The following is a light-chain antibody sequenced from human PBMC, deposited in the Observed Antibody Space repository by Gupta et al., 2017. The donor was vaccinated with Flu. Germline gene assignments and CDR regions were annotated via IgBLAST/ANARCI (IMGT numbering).Light chain of an antibody. CDR2: GAS. CDR1: QSVSSSY. CDR3: QQYGSSPKLT. V-gene: IGKV3-20*01. Sequence: IVLTQSPGTLSLSPGERATLSCRASQSVSSSYLAWYQQKPGQAPRLLTYGASSRATGIPDRFSGSGSGTDFTLTISRLEPEDFAVYYCQQYGSSPKLTFGGGTKVEIK. J-gene: IGKJ4*01.